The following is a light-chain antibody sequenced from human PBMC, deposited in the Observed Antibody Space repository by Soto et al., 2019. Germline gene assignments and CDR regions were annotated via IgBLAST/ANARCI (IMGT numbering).Light chain of an antibody. Sequence: QAVVTQSPSASASLGASFKLTCTLSSGHSSYAIAWHQQQPEKGPRYLMKLNSDGSHSKGDGIPDRFSGSSSGAERYLTISSLQSEDEADYYCQTWGTGIVVFGGGTKVTVL. CDR1: SGHSSYA. CDR3: QTWGTGIVV. CDR2: LNSDGSH. V-gene: IGLV4-69*01. J-gene: IGLJ2*01.